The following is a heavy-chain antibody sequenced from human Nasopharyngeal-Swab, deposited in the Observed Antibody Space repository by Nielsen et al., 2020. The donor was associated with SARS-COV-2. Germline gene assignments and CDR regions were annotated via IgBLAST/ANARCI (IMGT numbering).Heavy chain of an antibody. D-gene: IGHD4/OR15-4a*01. Sequence: GRSLRLSCAASGFVFSASAIHWVRQASGKGLEWVGRIGDKAHNYATTYAATVKARFTISRDDSKNTAFLQMDSLNTEDTALYYCTPDYYFDSWGQGTLVTVSS. J-gene: IGHJ4*02. CDR1: GFVFSASA. CDR2: IGDKAHNYAT. CDR3: TPDYYFDS. V-gene: IGHV3-73*01.